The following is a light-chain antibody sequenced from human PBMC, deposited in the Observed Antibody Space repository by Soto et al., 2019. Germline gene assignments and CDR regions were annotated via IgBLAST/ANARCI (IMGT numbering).Light chain of an antibody. CDR3: AAWDDSLNGVV. J-gene: IGLJ2*01. CDR1: GSNIGSYT. Sequence: QSALTQPPSTSGTPGQRVTISCSGSGSNIGSYTVNWYQQVPGTAPKLLIYSNNQRPSGVPDRFSASKSGTSVSLAITGLQSDDEADYYCAAWDDSLNGVVFGGGTKLTVL. CDR2: SNN. V-gene: IGLV1-44*01.